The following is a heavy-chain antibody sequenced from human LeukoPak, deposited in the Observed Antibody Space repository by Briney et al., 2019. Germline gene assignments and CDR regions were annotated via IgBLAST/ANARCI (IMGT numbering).Heavy chain of an antibody. Sequence: SETLSLTCTVSGGSISSSSYYWGWIRQPPGKGLEWIGSIYYSGSTYYNPSLKSRVTISVDTSKNQFSLKLSSVTAADTAVYYCARHQRRTLAAAGTARAFDIWGQGTMVTVSS. CDR1: GGSISSSSYY. CDR2: IYYSGST. CDR3: ARHQRRTLAAAGTARAFDI. J-gene: IGHJ3*02. D-gene: IGHD6-13*01. V-gene: IGHV4-39*01.